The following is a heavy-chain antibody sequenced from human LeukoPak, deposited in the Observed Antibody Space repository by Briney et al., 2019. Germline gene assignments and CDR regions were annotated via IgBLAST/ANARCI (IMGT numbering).Heavy chain of an antibody. D-gene: IGHD3-22*01. CDR3: ARSYYYDSSVPNLGAFDI. V-gene: IGHV5-51*01. CDR2: IYPGDSDT. Sequence: GESLKISCKGSGYSFTSYWIGWVRQMPGKGLEWMGIIYPGDSDTRYSPSFQGQVTISADKSISTAYLQWSSLKASDTAMYYCARSYYYDSSVPNLGAFDIWGQGTMVTVSS. J-gene: IGHJ3*02. CDR1: GYSFTSYW.